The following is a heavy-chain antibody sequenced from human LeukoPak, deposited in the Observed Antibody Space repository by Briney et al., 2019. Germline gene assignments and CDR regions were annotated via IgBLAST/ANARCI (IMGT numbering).Heavy chain of an antibody. CDR3: ASEIIFGSFDY. V-gene: IGHV3-30*04. Sequence: PGGSLRLSCAASAFTFSTYSMHWVRQAPGKGLEWVAAISYDGPNKNYADSVKGRFTISRDNSKNTLYLQMNSLRAEDTAVYYCASEIIFGSFDYWGQGTLVTVSS. D-gene: IGHD3-3*01. J-gene: IGHJ4*02. CDR2: ISYDGPNK. CDR1: AFTFSTYS.